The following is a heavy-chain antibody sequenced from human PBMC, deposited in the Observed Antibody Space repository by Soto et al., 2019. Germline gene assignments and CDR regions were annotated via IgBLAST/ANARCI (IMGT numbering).Heavy chain of an antibody. CDR2: ISSNGGST. CDR3: ARADYDILTGGYGMDV. CDR1: GFTFSSYA. D-gene: IGHD3-9*01. V-gene: IGHV3-64*01. Sequence: EVQLVESGGGLVQPGGSLRLSCAASGFTFSSYAMHWVRQAPGKGLEYVSAISSNGGSTYYANSVKGRFTISRDNSKNTLYLKMGSLRAEDMAVYYCARADYDILTGGYGMDVWGQGTTVTVSS. J-gene: IGHJ6*02.